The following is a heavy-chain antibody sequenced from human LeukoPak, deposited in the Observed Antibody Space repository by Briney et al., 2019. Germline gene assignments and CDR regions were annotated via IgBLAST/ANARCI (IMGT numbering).Heavy chain of an antibody. CDR3: ARDDRVATIQYYFDY. J-gene: IGHJ4*02. Sequence: GGSLRLSCAASGFTFSRYEMHWVRQAPGKGLEWVSYISSSGSTIYYADSVKGRFTISRGNAKNSLYLQMNSLRAEDTAVYYCARDDRVATIQYYFDYWGQGTLVTVSS. CDR1: GFTFSRYE. CDR2: ISSSGSTI. V-gene: IGHV3-48*03. D-gene: IGHD5-12*01.